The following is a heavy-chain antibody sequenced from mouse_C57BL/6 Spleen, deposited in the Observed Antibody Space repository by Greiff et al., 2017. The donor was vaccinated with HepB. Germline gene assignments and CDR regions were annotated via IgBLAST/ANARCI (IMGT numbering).Heavy chain of an antibody. D-gene: IGHD2-4*01. CDR2: ISSGGSYT. V-gene: IGHV5-6*01. J-gene: IGHJ3*01. CDR1: GFTFSSYG. Sequence: EVQLKESGGDLVKPGGSLKLSCAASGFTFSSYGMSWVRQTPDKRLEWVATISSGGSYTYYPDSVKGRFTISRDNAKNTLYLQMSSLKSEDTAMYYCARRDYDAAYWGQGTLVTVSA. CDR3: ARRDYDAAY.